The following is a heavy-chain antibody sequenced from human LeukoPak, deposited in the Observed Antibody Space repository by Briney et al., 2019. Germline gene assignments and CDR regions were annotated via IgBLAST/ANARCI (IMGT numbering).Heavy chain of an antibody. CDR1: GYTSTSYA. CDR2: INPNSGGT. V-gene: IGHV1-2*02. D-gene: IGHD5-18*01. Sequence: ASVKVSCKASGYTSTSYAITWVRQAPGQGLEWMGWINPNSGGTNYAQKFQGRVTMTRDTSISTAYMELSRLRSDDTAVYYCAGGERGYSHRWGQGTLVTVSS. J-gene: IGHJ4*02. CDR3: AGGERGYSHR.